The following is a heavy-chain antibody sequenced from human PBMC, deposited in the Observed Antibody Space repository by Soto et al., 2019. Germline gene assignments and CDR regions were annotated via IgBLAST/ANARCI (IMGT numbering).Heavy chain of an antibody. J-gene: IGHJ6*03. CDR3: AKKVWDGDDYMDV. V-gene: IGHV3-30*18. CDR1: GFTFSSYG. CDR2: ISYEGSNK. Sequence: QVQLVESGGGVVQPGRSLRLSCAASGFTFSSYGMHWVRQAPGKGLEWVAVISYEGSNKYYADSVKGRFTISRDNSKNTLYLQMNSLRAEDTAVYYCAKKVWDGDDYMDVWGKGTTVTVSS. D-gene: IGHD3-16*01.